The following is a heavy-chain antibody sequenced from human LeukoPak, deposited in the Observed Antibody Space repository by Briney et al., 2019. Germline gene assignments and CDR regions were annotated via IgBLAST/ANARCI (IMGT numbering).Heavy chain of an antibody. CDR3: ARDLLNEGNHLDY. CDR1: GDSVSSKSAA. V-gene: IGHV6-1*01. CDR2: TYYRSKWYH. Sequence: SQTLSLTCAISGDSVSSKSAAWNWIRQSPSRGLEWLGRTYYRSKWYHEYAVSVKSRITINPDTSKNQFSLKLSSVTAADTAVYYCARDLLNEGNHLDYWGQGTLVTVSS. J-gene: IGHJ4*02. D-gene: IGHD4-23*01.